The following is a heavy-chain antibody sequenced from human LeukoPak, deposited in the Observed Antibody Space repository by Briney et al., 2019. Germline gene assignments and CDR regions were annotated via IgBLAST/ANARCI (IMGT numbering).Heavy chain of an antibody. J-gene: IGHJ5*02. V-gene: IGHV4-39*01. CDR2: IYYSGST. Sequence: SETLSLTCTVAGGSISSSSYYWGWIRQPPGKGLEWIGSIYYSGSTYYNPSLKSRVTISVDTSKNQFSLKLSSVTAADTAVYYCARQPKSIAVAGSRFLDPWGQGTLVTVSS. CDR1: GGSISSSSYY. D-gene: IGHD6-19*01. CDR3: ARQPKSIAVAGSRFLDP.